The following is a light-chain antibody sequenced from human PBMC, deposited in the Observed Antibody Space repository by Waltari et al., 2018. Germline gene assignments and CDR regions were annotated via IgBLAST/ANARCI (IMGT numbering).Light chain of an antibody. V-gene: IGLV2-23*01. CDR1: TRAIWTYDL. CDR2: QDN. CDR3: CAYAGSYTYV. J-gene: IGLJ1*01. Sequence: QSALTQPASVSGSPGPSIPIPCRGTTRAIWTYDLVSWYQHHPGKAPKVIIYQDNKRPSGVSNRFSGSKSGNTAPLTVSGLQAEDEADYYCCAYAGSYTYVFGGGTKVTV.